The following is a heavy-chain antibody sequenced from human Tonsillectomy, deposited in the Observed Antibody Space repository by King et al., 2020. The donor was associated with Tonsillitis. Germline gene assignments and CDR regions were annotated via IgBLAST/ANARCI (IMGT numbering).Heavy chain of an antibody. Sequence: QLVQSGGGLVQPGRSLRLSCAASGFNFDEYAMHWVRQAPGKGLEWVSGISWNSGSVGYADSVKGRFTISRDNAKNSLYLQMNSLRAEDTALYYCAKDPSADYGDYVDWFDPWGQGTLVTVSS. J-gene: IGHJ5*02. V-gene: IGHV3-9*01. D-gene: IGHD4-17*01. CDR3: AKDPSADYGDYVDWFDP. CDR1: GFNFDEYA. CDR2: ISWNSGSV.